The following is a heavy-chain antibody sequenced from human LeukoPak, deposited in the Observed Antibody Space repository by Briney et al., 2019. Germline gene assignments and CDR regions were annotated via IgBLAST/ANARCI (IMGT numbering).Heavy chain of an antibody. J-gene: IGHJ6*03. CDR2: IYYSGST. CDR1: GGSISSSTHY. D-gene: IGHD3/OR15-3a*01. CDR3: ARLPRGGRPPMISLYYYMDV. Sequence: PSETLSLTCTVSGGSISSSTHYWAWIRQPPGKGLEGIGSIYYSGSTYYNPSLKTRVTISVDTSKNQFSLKLSSVTAADTAVYYCARLPRGGRPPMISLYYYMDVWGKGTTVIASS. V-gene: IGHV4-39*01.